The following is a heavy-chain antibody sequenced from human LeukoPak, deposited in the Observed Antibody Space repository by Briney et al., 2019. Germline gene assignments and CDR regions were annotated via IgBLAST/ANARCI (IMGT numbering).Heavy chain of an antibody. Sequence: PSETLSLTCTVSGGSISSYYWSWIRQPPGKGLEWIGYIYYSGSTNYNPSLKSRVTISVDTSKNQFSLKLSSVTAADTAVYYCARASWGGVRGSGSDYGMDVWGQGTTVTVSS. CDR2: IYYSGST. CDR3: ARASWGGVRGSGSDYGMDV. CDR1: GGSISSYY. J-gene: IGHJ6*02. V-gene: IGHV4-59*01. D-gene: IGHD3-10*01.